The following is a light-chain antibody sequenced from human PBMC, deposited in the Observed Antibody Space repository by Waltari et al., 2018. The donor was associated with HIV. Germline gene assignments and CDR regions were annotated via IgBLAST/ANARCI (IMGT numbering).Light chain of an antibody. CDR1: QSVSSGY. CDR2: GAS. CDR3: QQYGNSPQT. Sequence: DILLTQYQRHLSLSPGERATFSCRASQSVSSGYLAWYQQKPGQAPRLLIYGASSRSTGIPDRFSGSGSGTDFTLTISRLEPEDFAVYHCQQYGNSPQTFGQGTKVEIK. J-gene: IGKJ1*01. V-gene: IGKV3-20*01.